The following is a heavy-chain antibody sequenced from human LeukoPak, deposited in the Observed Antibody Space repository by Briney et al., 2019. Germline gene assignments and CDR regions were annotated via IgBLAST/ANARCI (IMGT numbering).Heavy chain of an antibody. CDR2: ISWNSGSI. V-gene: IGHV3-9*01. D-gene: IGHD6-19*01. Sequence: QPGRSLRLSCAASGFTFDDYAMHWVRQAPGKGLEWVSGISWNSGSIGYADSVKGRFTISRDNAKNSLYLQMNSLRAEDTALYYCAKDFHSSGWYFDYWGQGTLVIVSS. CDR3: AKDFHSSGWYFDY. CDR1: GFTFDDYA. J-gene: IGHJ4*02.